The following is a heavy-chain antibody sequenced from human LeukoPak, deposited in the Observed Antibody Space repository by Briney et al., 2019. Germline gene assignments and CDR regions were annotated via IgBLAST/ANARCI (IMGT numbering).Heavy chain of an antibody. Sequence: SETLSLTCAVYGGSFSDYYWTWIRQPPGKGLEWIGSIYHSGSTYYNPSLKSRVTISVDTSKNQFSLKLSSVTAADTAVYYCATLGYGSGNYYNPYYFDYWGQGTLVTVSS. CDR2: IYHSGST. D-gene: IGHD3-10*01. CDR3: ATLGYGSGNYYNPYYFDY. CDR1: GGSFSDYY. J-gene: IGHJ4*02. V-gene: IGHV4-34*01.